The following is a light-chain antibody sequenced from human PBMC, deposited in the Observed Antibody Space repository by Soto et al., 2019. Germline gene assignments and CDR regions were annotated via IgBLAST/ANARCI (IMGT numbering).Light chain of an antibody. V-gene: IGLV1-44*01. CDR2: SSH. Sequence: QSVLTQPPSASGTLGQRVTISCSGSSTNIGSNTVNWYQQLPGTAPKLLIYSSHLRPSGVPDRFSGSNSGTSASLAISGLQSEDEADYYCAAWDDSLNGAVFGGSTQLTVL. CDR3: AAWDDSLNGAV. J-gene: IGLJ7*01. CDR1: STNIGSNT.